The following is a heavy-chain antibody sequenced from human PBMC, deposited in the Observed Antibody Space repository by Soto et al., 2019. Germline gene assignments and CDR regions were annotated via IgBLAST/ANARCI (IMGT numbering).Heavy chain of an antibody. CDR2: IYYSGST. CDR1: GGSISSSGYY. Sequence: PSETLSLTCTVSGGSISSSGYYWGWIRQPPGKGLEWIGSIYYSGSTYYNPSLKSRVTISVDTSKNQFSLKLSSVTAADTAVYYCARRGSNWYTLGYWGQGTLVTVSS. J-gene: IGHJ4*02. CDR3: ARRGSNWYTLGY. V-gene: IGHV4-39*01. D-gene: IGHD6-13*01.